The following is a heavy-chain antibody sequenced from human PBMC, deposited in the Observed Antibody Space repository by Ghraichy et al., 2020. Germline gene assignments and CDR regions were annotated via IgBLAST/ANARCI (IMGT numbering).Heavy chain of an antibody. CDR2: ISAYNGNT. V-gene: IGHV1-18*01. J-gene: IGHJ6*02. CDR1: GYSFTSYG. Sequence: ASVKVSCKASGYSFTSYGISWVRQAPGQGLEWMGWISAYNGNTNYAQKLQGRVTMTTDTSTSTAYMELRSLRSDDTAVYYCARDRPTTTTTVKSHDYYYGMDVWGQGTTVTVSS. D-gene: IGHD4-17*01. CDR3: ARDRPTTTTTVKSHDYYYGMDV.